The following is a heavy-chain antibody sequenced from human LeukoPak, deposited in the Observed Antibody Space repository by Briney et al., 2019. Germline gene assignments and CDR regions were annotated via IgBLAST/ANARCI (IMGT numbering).Heavy chain of an antibody. CDR2: IWYDGSDK. CDR3: ARDSAAGGQLWLTY. Sequence: GGSLRLSCAASEFTFSSYAMHWVRQAPGKGLEWVAVIWYDGSDKYYADSVKGRFTISRDNSRNTLHLQMNSLRAEDTAVHYCARDSAAGGQLWLTYWGQGTLVTVSS. V-gene: IGHV3-33*01. J-gene: IGHJ4*02. CDR1: EFTFSSYA. D-gene: IGHD5-18*01.